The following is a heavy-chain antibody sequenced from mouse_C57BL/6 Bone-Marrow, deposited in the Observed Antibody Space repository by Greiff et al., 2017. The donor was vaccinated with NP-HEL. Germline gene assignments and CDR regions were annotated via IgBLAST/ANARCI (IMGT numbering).Heavy chain of an antibody. CDR3: ARRPPYGSYYFTT. Sequence: QVQLQQPGAELVKPGASVKLSCKASGYTFTSYWMHWVKQRPGQGLEWIGMIHPNSGSTNYNEKFKSKATLTVDKSSSTAYMQLSSLTSEDSAVYYCARRPPYGSYYFTTGAKAPLSQSPQ. V-gene: IGHV1-64*01. CDR2: IHPNSGST. J-gene: IGHJ2*01. CDR1: GYTFTSYW. D-gene: IGHD1-1*02.